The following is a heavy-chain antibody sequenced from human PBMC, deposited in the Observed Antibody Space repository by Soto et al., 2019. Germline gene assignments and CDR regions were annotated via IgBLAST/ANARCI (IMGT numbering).Heavy chain of an antibody. CDR1: GYSFTSYW. D-gene: IGHD2-21*01. CDR3: ARRKIATFIFDY. Sequence: GESLKISCKGSGYSFTSYWIGWVRQMPGKGLEWMGIIYPGDSDTTYSPSFQGQVTISADKPINTAYLQWSSLKASDTAIYYCARRKIATFIFDYWGQGTLVTVSS. J-gene: IGHJ4*02. CDR2: IYPGDSDT. V-gene: IGHV5-51*01.